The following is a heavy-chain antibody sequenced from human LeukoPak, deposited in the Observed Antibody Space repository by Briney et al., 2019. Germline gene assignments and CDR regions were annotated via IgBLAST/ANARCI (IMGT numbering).Heavy chain of an antibody. Sequence: GGSLRLSCAASGFTFSSYWMHWVRQAPGKGLVWVSRINSDGSSTSYADSVKGRFTISRDNSKNTLYLQMNSLRAEDTAVYYCAKPAAGVFFDYWGQGTLVTVSS. D-gene: IGHD2-2*01. J-gene: IGHJ4*02. CDR2: INSDGSST. CDR1: GFTFSSYW. CDR3: AKPAAGVFFDY. V-gene: IGHV3-74*01.